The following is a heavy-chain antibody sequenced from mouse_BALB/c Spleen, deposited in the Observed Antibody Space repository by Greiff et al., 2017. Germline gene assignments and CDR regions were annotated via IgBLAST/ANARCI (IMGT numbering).Heavy chain of an antibody. J-gene: IGHJ4*01. D-gene: IGHD3-3*01. CDR1: GFTFSSFG. CDR3: ARHGGTGMDY. Sequence: EVQRVESGGGLVQPGGSRKLSCAASGFTFSSFGMHWVRQAPEKGLEWVAYISSGGSYTYYPDSVKGRFTISRDNAKNTLYLQMSSLRSEDTAMYYCARHGGTGMDYWGQGTSVTVSS. V-gene: IGHV5-9-3*01. CDR2: ISSGGSYT.